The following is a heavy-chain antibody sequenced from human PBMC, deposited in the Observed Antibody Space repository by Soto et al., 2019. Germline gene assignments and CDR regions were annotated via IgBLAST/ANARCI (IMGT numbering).Heavy chain of an antibody. V-gene: IGHV3-30*18. Sequence: PGGSLRLSCAASGFTFSSYGMHWVRQAPGKGLEWVAVISYDGSNKYYADSVKGRFTISRDNSKNTLYLQMNSLRAENTAVYYCAKDLLGSRNWFDPWGQGTLVTVSS. CDR2: ISYDGSNK. CDR3: AKDLLGSRNWFDP. J-gene: IGHJ5*02. CDR1: GFTFSSYG. D-gene: IGHD5-12*01.